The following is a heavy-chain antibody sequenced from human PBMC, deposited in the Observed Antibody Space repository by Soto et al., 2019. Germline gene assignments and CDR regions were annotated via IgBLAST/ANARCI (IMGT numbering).Heavy chain of an antibody. CDR3: ARELGYCGGGNCYFLNAFDI. D-gene: IGHD2-15*01. Sequence: SETLSLTCAVYGGSFSGYYWSWIRQPPGKGLEWIGEINHSGSTNYNPSLKSRVTISVDTSKNQFSLKLSSVTAADTAVYYCARELGYCGGGNCYFLNAFDIWGQGTMVTVSS. CDR1: GGSFSGYY. CDR2: INHSGST. V-gene: IGHV4-34*01. J-gene: IGHJ3*02.